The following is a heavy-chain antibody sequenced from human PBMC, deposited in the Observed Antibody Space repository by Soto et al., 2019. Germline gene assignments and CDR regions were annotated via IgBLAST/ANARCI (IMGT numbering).Heavy chain of an antibody. D-gene: IGHD6-13*01. CDR2: INPNSGGT. CDR3: ARDVAAAGHYYYYYGMDV. J-gene: IGHJ6*02. Sequence: GASVKVSCKASGYTFTGYYMHWVRQAPGQGLEWMGWINPNSGGTNYAQKFQGWVTMTRDTSISTAYMELSRLRSDDTAVYYCARDVAAAGHYYYYYGMDVWGQGTTVTVSS. V-gene: IGHV1-2*04. CDR1: GYTFTGYY.